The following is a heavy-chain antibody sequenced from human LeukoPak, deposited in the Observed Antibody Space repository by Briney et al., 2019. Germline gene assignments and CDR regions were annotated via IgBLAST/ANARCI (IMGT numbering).Heavy chain of an antibody. CDR3: ARRYCSSTSCYRGWFDP. D-gene: IGHD2-2*01. CDR2: IYYSGST. V-gene: IGHV4-59*08. Sequence: SETLSLTCTVSGGSISSYYWSWIRQPPGKGLDWIGYIYYSGSTNYNPSLKSRVTISVDTSKNQFSLKLSSVTAADTAVYYCARRYCSSTSCYRGWFDPWGQGTLVTVSS. CDR1: GGSISSYY. J-gene: IGHJ5*02.